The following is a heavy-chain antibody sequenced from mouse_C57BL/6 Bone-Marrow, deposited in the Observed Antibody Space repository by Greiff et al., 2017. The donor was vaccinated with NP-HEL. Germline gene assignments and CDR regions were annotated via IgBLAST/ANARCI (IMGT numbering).Heavy chain of an antibody. CDR3: ARWGVYYYGSTDV. D-gene: IGHD1-1*01. CDR1: GYTFTDYY. Sequence: QVQLQQSGPELVKPGASVKISCKASGYTFTDYYINWVKQRPGQGLAWIGWIYPGSGNTKYNEKFKGKATLTVDTSSSTAYMQLSSLTSEDSAVYFCARWGVYYYGSTDVWGTGTTVTVSS. CDR2: IYPGSGNT. J-gene: IGHJ1*03. V-gene: IGHV1-84*01.